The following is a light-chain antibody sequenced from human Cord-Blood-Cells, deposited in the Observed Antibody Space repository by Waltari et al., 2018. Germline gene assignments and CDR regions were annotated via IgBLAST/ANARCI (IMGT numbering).Light chain of an antibody. CDR2: WAS. J-gene: IGKJ2*01. Sequence: DIVMTPSTDSLAVSLGERATINCKSSQSVLYSSNNKNYVAWYQQKPGQPPKLLIYWASTRKSGVPDRFSGSGSGTYFTLTISSLQAEDVAVYYCQQYYSTPTFGQGTKLEIK. CDR1: QSVLYSSNNKNY. V-gene: IGKV4-1*01. CDR3: QQYYSTPT.